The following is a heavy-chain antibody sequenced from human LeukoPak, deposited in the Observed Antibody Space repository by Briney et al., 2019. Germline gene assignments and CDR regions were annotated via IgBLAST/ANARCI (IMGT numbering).Heavy chain of an antibody. CDR1: GGSFSGYY. CDR2: ILISGST. D-gene: IGHD4-17*01. Sequence: SETLSLTCAVYGGSFSGYYWSWVRQPAGKGLQWVGRILISGSTNYNPSLKSRVTLSIDTSKTQFSLKLSSVTAADTAFYYCAKTKSFGDYAPFDSWGQGTLVTVSS. V-gene: IGHV4-59*10. J-gene: IGHJ4*02. CDR3: AKTKSFGDYAPFDS.